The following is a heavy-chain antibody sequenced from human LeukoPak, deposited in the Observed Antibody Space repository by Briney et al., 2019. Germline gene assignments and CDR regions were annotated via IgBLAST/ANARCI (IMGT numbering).Heavy chain of an antibody. V-gene: IGHV1-8*01. CDR1: GYSFTGLN. J-gene: IGHJ4*02. Sequence: ASVKVSCKASGYSFTGLNINWVRQATGQGLEWMGWMDPNSGNTGNAQQFRGRVTMTRDTSIGTAYMELNSLRSEDTAVYYCARGTNYYDSRYYFDYWGQGSLVTVSS. D-gene: IGHD3-22*01. CDR3: ARGTNYYDSRYYFDY. CDR2: MDPNSGNT.